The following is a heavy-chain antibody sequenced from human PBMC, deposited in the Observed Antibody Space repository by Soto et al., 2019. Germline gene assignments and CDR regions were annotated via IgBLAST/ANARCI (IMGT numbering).Heavy chain of an antibody. CDR1: GDSVSSNSAA. V-gene: IGHV6-1*01. D-gene: IGHD3-9*01. Sequence: QTLSLTCAISGDSVSSNSAAWNWIRQSPSRGLEWLGRTYYRSKWYNDYAVSVKSRITINPDTSKNQFSLQLNSVTPEDTAVYYCARDRYYDILTALYYGMDVWGQGTTVTVSS. CDR2: TYYRSKWYN. CDR3: ARDRYYDILTALYYGMDV. J-gene: IGHJ6*02.